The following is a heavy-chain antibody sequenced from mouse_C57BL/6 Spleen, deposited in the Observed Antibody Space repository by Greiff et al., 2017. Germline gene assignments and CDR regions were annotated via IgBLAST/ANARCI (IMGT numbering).Heavy chain of an antibody. Sequence: QVQLQQSGAELARPGASVKMSCKASGYNFTSYTMHWVKQRPGQGLEWIGYINTSSGYTKYNQKFKDKATLTADKSSSTAYMQMSSLTSEDSADYYCARGGSYYYYAMDYWGQGTSVTVSS. CDR3: ARGGSYYYYAMDY. J-gene: IGHJ4*01. D-gene: IGHD1-1*02. V-gene: IGHV1-4*01. CDR1: GYNFTSYT. CDR2: INTSSGYT.